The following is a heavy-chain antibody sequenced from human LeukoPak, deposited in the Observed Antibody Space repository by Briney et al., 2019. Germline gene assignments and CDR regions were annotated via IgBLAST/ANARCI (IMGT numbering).Heavy chain of an antibody. Sequence: GGSLRLSCAASGFTVSSNYMSWVRQAPGKGLEWVSIIYPGGTTHYADSVKGRFTISRDNSKNTLYLQMNSQRAEDTAVYYCARDIAGSGTYYSDYWGQGTLVTVSS. J-gene: IGHJ4*02. V-gene: IGHV3-53*01. CDR2: IYPGGTT. CDR3: ARDIAGSGTYYSDY. D-gene: IGHD3-10*01. CDR1: GFTVSSNY.